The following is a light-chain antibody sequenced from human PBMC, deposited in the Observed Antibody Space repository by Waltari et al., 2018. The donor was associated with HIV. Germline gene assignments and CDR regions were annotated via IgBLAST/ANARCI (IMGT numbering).Light chain of an antibody. CDR3: SSYTSSDTWL. J-gene: IGLJ3*02. CDR1: ISDVGGHNY. Sequence: QSALSQPASVSGSPGQSITISCTGTISDVGGHNYVSWYQHHPGKAPKLMIYEVTYRPSGVSGRFSGSKSANTASLTISGLQAEDEADYYCSSYTSSDTWLFGGGTKLTVL. V-gene: IGLV2-14*01. CDR2: EVT.